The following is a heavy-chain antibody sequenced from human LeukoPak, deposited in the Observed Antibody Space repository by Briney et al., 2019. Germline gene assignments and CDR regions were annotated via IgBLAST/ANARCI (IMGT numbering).Heavy chain of an antibody. J-gene: IGHJ6*02. CDR2: INPSGGST. CDR1: GYTFTSYY. Sequence: ASVKVSCKASGYTFTSYYMHWVRQAPGQGLEGVGIINPSGGSTSYAQEFQGRVTMTRDTSTSTVYMELSSLRSEDTAVYYCARRRGLRYYYYGMDVWGQGTTVTVSS. CDR3: ARRRGLRYYYYGMDV. V-gene: IGHV1-46*01. D-gene: IGHD5-12*01.